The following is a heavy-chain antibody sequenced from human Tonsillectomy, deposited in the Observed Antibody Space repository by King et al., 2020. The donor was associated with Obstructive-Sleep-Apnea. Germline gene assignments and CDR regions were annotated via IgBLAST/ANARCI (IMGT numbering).Heavy chain of an antibody. V-gene: IGHV3-23*04. D-gene: IGHD2-21*02. CDR3: AKVVVVTAANDY. CDR1: GFTLSSYA. CDR2: ISGSGGNT. J-gene: IGHJ4*01. Sequence: VQLVESGGGLVQPGGSLRLSCAASGFTLSSYAMSWVRQAPGKGLEWVSVISGSGGNTYYADSVKGRFTISRDNSKNTLYLQMNSLRAEDTAVYYCAKVVVVTAANDYWGHGTLVTVSS.